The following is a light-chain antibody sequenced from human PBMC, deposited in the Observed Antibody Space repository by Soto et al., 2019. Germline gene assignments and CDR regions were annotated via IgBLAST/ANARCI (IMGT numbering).Light chain of an antibody. CDR1: QTISSY. J-gene: IGKJ2*03. Sequence: EIVLTQSPGTLSLSPGERATLSCRANQTISSYLAWYQHKPGQAPRLLIYDASSRATDIPDRFSGSGSGTDFTLTIGRLEPEDFAVYYCQQYLSSPPYGFGQGTKLEIK. CDR2: DAS. CDR3: QQYLSSPPYG. V-gene: IGKV3-20*01.